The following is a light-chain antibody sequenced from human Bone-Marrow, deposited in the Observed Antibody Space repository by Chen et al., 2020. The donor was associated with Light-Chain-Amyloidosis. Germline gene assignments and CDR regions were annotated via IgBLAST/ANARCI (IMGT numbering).Light chain of an antibody. J-gene: IGKJ1*01. Sequence: EIVLTQSPDILSLSPGEKATFSCRASRSVSISLAWYQHKPGQPPRLLIYDSSTRATGISARFSGSGSGTDFTLTISRLEPEDFALYFCQQYGTSPETFGQGTKVEIK. CDR3: QQYGTSPET. CDR2: DSS. V-gene: IGKV3-20*01. CDR1: RSVSIS.